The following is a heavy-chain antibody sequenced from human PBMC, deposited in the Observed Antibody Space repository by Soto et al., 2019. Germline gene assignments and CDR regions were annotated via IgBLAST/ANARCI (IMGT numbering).Heavy chain of an antibody. V-gene: IGHV3-7*01. CDR1: GFTFSSYW. Sequence: PGGSLRLSCAASGFTFSSYWMSWVRQAPGKGLEWVANIKQDGSEKYYVDSVKGRFTISIDNAKNSLFLQMNSLRAEDTAVYYCARDFTLDYMDVWGKGTTVTVSS. CDR3: ARDFTLDYMDV. CDR2: IKQDGSEK. J-gene: IGHJ6*03.